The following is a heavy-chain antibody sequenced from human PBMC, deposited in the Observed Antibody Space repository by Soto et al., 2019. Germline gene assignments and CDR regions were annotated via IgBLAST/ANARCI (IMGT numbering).Heavy chain of an antibody. V-gene: IGHV3-30*03. D-gene: IGHD6-13*01. J-gene: IGHJ4*02. CDR3: ARGCSGGTNCFYFDF. CDR2: ISSDGSRK. CDR1: GFTFGNFG. Sequence: ESGGGVVPPGRSLRLSCAASGFTFGNFGIHWVRQAPGKGLEWVADISSDGSRKFYADSVKGRFTISRDNSKNTLYLQMNSLRTEDTAVYFCARGCSGGTNCFYFDFWGQGILVTVSS.